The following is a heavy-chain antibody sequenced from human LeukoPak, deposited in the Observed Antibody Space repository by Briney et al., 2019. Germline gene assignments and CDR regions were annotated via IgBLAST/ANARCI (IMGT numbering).Heavy chain of an antibody. CDR3: AKSATYYDFWTSLDY. CDR2: ISWNSGSM. CDR1: GFTFDDYA. V-gene: IGHV3-9*01. D-gene: IGHD3-3*01. J-gene: IGHJ4*02. Sequence: GGSLRLSCAASGFTFDDYAMHWVRQAPGKGLEWVSGISWNSGSMGYADSVKGRFTISRDNAKNSLYLQMNSLGAEDTALYYCAKSATYYDFWTSLDYWGQGTLVTVSS.